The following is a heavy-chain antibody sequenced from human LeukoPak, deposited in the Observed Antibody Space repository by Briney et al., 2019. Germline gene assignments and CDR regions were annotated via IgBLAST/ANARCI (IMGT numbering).Heavy chain of an antibody. CDR2: ISSGGGTI. CDR3: ATKNSGSYPFDY. CDR1: GFTFSTYS. J-gene: IGHJ4*02. D-gene: IGHD2-15*01. V-gene: IGHV3-23*01. Sequence: PGGSLRLSCAASGFTFSTYSMNWVRQAPGKGLEWVSVISSGGGTIYYADSVNGRFTISRDNSKNTLYLQMNSLRDDDTAVYYCATKNSGSYPFDYWGQGTLVTVSS.